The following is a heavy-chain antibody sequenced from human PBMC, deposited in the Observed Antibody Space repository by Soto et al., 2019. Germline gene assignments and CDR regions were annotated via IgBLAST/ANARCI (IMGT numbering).Heavy chain of an antibody. J-gene: IGHJ4*02. D-gene: IGHD3-10*01. Sequence: DSEKVSCKASGYTFTSYGISWVRQAPGQGLEWMGWISAYNGNTNYAQKLQGRVTMTTDTSTSTAYMELRSLRSDDTAVYYCEREYDYGSVPWYWGRGTLDTGSS. CDR1: GYTFTSYG. CDR3: EREYDYGSVPWY. V-gene: IGHV1-18*01. CDR2: ISAYNGNT.